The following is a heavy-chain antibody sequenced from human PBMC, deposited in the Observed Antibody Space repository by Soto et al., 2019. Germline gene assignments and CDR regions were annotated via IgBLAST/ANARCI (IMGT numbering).Heavy chain of an antibody. CDR2: ISSNGGST. Sequence: PVGSLRLSCSASGFTFSSYAMHWVRQAPGKGLKYVSAISSNGGSTYYADSVKGRFTISRDNSKNTLYLQMSSLRAEDTAVYYCVKNQNPYGWGSYSSFRYSGQGTLVTVSS. V-gene: IGHV3-64D*06. D-gene: IGHD3-10*01. CDR1: GFTFSSYA. J-gene: IGHJ4*02. CDR3: VKNQNPYGWGSYSSFRY.